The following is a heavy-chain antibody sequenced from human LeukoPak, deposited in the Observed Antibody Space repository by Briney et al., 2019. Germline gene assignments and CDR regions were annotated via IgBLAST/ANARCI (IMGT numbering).Heavy chain of an antibody. CDR1: GFTFTNYA. Sequence: GGSLRLSCAASGFTFTNYATTWVRQAPGKGLEWVSSISGGGGSTYYSDSVNGRFTISRDNSKNTLYLQLNSLRAEDTAVYYCARRYCSTCPTGHAFDLWGQGTMVTVSS. CDR2: ISGGGGST. D-gene: IGHD2-2*01. CDR3: ARRYCSTCPTGHAFDL. J-gene: IGHJ3*01. V-gene: IGHV3-23*01.